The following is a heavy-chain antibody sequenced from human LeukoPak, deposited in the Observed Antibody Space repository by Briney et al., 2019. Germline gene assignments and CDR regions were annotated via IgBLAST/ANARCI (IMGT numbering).Heavy chain of an antibody. J-gene: IGHJ4*02. CDR3: AKHYYSSGSYYNVDY. D-gene: IGHD3-10*01. V-gene: IGHV3-23*01. Sequence: GGSLRLSCAASGITFRNYAMSWVRQAPGKGLEWVSGISDSGSSTYYADSVKGWFTISRDNSKNTLYLQMSSLRAEDTAVYYCAKHYYSSGSYYNVDYWGQGTLVTVSS. CDR2: ISDSGSST. CDR1: GITFRNYA.